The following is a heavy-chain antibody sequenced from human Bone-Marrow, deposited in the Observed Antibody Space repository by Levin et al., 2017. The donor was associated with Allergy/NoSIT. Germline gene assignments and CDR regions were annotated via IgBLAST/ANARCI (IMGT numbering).Heavy chain of an antibody. D-gene: IGHD6-19*01. V-gene: IGHV4-59*01. CDR2: IYYTGST. CDR3: ARVTTSGWSDY. Sequence: SQTLSLTCTVSGDSISSYYWSWLRQPPGKGLEWIGYIYYTGSTNYSPSLKSRVTISVDTSKNQFSLKLSSVTAADTAVYYCARVTTSGWSDYWGQGTLVTVSS. J-gene: IGHJ4*02. CDR1: GDSISSYY.